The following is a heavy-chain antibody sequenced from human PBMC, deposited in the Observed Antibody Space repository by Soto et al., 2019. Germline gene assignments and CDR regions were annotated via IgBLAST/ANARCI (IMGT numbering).Heavy chain of an antibody. V-gene: IGHV1-3*01. D-gene: IGHD2-2*01. CDR3: ARGQCSSASCFYFDY. CDR2: INPGNGNT. J-gene: IGHJ4*02. Sequence: QVQLVQSGAEVKKPGASVKVSCKVSRDTYTKYVIHWVRQAPGQRLEWMAWINPGNGNTMYSPTLQDRLTITRDTSASTVYMELSSLRSEDTTLYYCARGQCSSASCFYFDYWGQGSLVTVSS. CDR1: RDTYTKYV.